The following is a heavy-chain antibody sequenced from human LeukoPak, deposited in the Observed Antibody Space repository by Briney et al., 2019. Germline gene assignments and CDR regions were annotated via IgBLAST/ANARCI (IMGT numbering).Heavy chain of an antibody. CDR1: DYTFTSYG. Sequence: ASVKVSCKASDYTFTSYGISWVRQAPGQGLEWTGWISGYNGNTNYAQKLQGGVTMTTDTSTSTAYMELRSLRSDDTAVYYCARVGGYSGSYFYYFDYWGQGTLVTVSS. D-gene: IGHD1-26*01. J-gene: IGHJ4*02. CDR3: ARVGGYSGSYFYYFDY. V-gene: IGHV1-18*01. CDR2: ISGYNGNT.